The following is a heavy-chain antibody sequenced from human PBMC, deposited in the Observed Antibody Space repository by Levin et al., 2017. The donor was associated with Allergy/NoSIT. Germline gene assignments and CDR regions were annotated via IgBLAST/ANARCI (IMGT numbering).Heavy chain of an antibody. D-gene: IGHD3-10*02. Sequence: ASVKVSCKTSGYTFTDYYIHWVRQAPGQGLEWMGWINPNSGGTHYAQKFQGRVTMTRDTSVSTGYMEVGRLKSDDTAVYYCARDMAYVRLGFFYDLDVWGQGTTVTVS. J-gene: IGHJ6*02. CDR3: ARDMAYVRLGFFYDLDV. CDR2: INPNSGGT. V-gene: IGHV1-2*02. CDR1: GYTFTDYY.